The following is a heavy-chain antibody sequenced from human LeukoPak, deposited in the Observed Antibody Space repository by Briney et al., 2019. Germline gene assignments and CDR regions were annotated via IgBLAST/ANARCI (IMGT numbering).Heavy chain of an antibody. CDR3: ARDRVRVVTDRDAFDI. D-gene: IGHD2-2*01. CDR2: IIPIFGTA. V-gene: IGHV1-69*13. Sequence: ASVKVSCKASGGTFSSYAISWVRQAPGQGLEWMGGIIPIFGTASYAQKFQGRVTITADESTSTAYMELSSLRSEDTAVYYCARDRVRVVTDRDAFDIWGQGTMVTVSS. J-gene: IGHJ3*02. CDR1: GGTFSSYA.